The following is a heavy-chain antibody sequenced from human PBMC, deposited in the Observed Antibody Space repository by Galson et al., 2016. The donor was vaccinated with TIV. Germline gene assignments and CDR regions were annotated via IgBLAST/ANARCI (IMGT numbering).Heavy chain of an antibody. CDR3: ASVAWFPGLSLDN. J-gene: IGHJ4*02. CDR1: GDSLSDLS. D-gene: IGHD2/OR15-2a*01. CDR2: FDPEQHKK. Sequence: SVKVSCKVSGDSLSDLSMHWVRQAPGKGLEWMAGFDPEQHKKIYAQKLEGRVTLTDDTSTDTAFLELGSLSFEDTAVYYCASVAWFPGLSLDNWGQGTLVIVSS. V-gene: IGHV1-24*01.